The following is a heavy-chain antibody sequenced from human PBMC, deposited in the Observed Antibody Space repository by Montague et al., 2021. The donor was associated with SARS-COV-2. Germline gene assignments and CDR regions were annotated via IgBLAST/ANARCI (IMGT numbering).Heavy chain of an antibody. CDR3: ARDVPGYQLPGIFHI. Sequence: SETLSLTCTVSGGTKSGYYLRWIRQSPGKGLEWMGHSYYSGSNIYNPSLKSRLTISVDTSKNHFSLNLSSVTAADTVVYYCARDVPGYQLPGIFHIWGQGTLATASS. CDR1: GGTKSGYY. D-gene: IGHD2-2*01. V-gene: IGHV4-59*01. J-gene: IGHJ3*02. CDR2: SYYSGSN.